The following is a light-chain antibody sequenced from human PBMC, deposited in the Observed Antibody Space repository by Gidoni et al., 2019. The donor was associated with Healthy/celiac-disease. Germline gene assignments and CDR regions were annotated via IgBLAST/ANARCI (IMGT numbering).Light chain of an antibody. V-gene: IGKV1-39*01. Sequence: DIQMTQSPSSLSASVGDRVTITCRASQSISSYLYWYQQKPGKAPKLLIYAASSLQSGVPSMFSGSGSGTDFTLTISSLQPEDFATYYCQQSYSTWTFGQGTKVEIK. CDR1: QSISSY. CDR3: QQSYSTWT. J-gene: IGKJ1*01. CDR2: AAS.